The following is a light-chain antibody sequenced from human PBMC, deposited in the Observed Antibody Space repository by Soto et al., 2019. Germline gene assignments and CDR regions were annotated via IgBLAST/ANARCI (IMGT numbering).Light chain of an antibody. Sequence: QSVLTQPPSVSGAPGQRVTISCTGSSSNIGAGYDVHWYQQLPGTAPKLLIYGNSHRPSGVPDRFSGSKSGTSASLAITGLQVEDEADYYCQSYDSSLSGSVFGGGTQLTVL. CDR1: SSNIGAGYD. CDR3: QSYDSSLSGSV. J-gene: IGLJ3*02. CDR2: GNS. V-gene: IGLV1-40*01.